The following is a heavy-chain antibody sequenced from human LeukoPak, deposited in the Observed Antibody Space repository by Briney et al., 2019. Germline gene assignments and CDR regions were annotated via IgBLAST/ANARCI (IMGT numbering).Heavy chain of an antibody. CDR1: GFTFSTYN. V-gene: IGHV3-7*01. Sequence: QTGGSLRLSCAASGFTFSTYNMNWVRQAPGKGLEWVANIKQDGSEKYYVDSVKGRFTISRDNAKNSLYLQMNSLRAEDTAVYYCARDGSYGSGSYYRHYYYYYYMDVWGKGTTVTVSS. D-gene: IGHD3-10*01. J-gene: IGHJ6*03. CDR3: ARDGSYGSGSYYRHYYYYYYMDV. CDR2: IKQDGSEK.